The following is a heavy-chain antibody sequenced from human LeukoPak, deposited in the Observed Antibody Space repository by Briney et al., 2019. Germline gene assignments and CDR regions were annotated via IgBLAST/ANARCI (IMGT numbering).Heavy chain of an antibody. V-gene: IGHV4-34*01. D-gene: IGHD5-12*01. CDR3: ARHRGYIFRSLKGSMDV. CDR1: GGSFSGYY. J-gene: IGHJ6*03. Sequence: SETLSLTCAVYGGSFSGYYWSWIRQPPGKGLEWIGEINHSGSTNYNPSLKSRVTISVDTSKNQFPLKLSSVTAADTAVYYCARHRGYIFRSLKGSMDVWGKGTTVTISS. CDR2: INHSGST.